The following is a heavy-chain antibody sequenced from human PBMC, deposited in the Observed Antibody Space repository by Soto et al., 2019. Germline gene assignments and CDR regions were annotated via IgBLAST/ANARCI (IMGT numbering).Heavy chain of an antibody. V-gene: IGHV1-2*02. D-gene: IGHD2-8*01. CDR3: ARDLRVSRSGPPAAYCTNGVCYTGAFDI. J-gene: IGHJ3*02. Sequence: ASVKVSCKASGYTFTGYYMHWVRQAPGQGLEWMGWINPNSGGTNYAQKLQGRVTMTTDTSTSTAYMELRSLRSDDTAVYYCARDLRVSRSGPPAAYCTNGVCYTGAFDIWGQGTMVTVSS. CDR1: GYTFTGYY. CDR2: INPNSGGT.